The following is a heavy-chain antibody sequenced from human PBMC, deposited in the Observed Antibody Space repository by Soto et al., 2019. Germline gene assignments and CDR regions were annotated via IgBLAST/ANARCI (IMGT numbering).Heavy chain of an antibody. D-gene: IGHD3-9*01. CDR1: GFTFSSYG. CDR3: AKSYDILSGYYKN. J-gene: IGHJ4*02. CDR2: ISYDGTNK. Sequence: GGSLRLSCXASGFTFSSYGMHWVRQAPGKGLEWVAVISYDGTNKYYADSVKGRFTISRDNSKNTLYLQMNSLRAEDTAAYYCAKSYDILSGYYKNWGQGTLVTVSS. V-gene: IGHV3-30*18.